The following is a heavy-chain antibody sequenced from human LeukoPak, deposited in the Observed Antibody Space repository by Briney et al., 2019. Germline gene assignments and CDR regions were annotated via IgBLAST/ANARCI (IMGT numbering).Heavy chain of an antibody. J-gene: IGHJ6*03. V-gene: IGHV4-34*01. CDR1: GESFSVYY. D-gene: IGHD2-2*01. CDR2: INHSGST. CDR3: ARRSGNVGYCTNASCWGLYYSYMDV. Sequence: TSETLSLTCAVYGESFSVYYWTWIRQTPGKGLEGIGEINHSGSTNYNPSLKSRVTILVDTSKSQFSLKLSSVTAADSAVYYCARRSGNVGYCTNASCWGLYYSYMDVWGKGTTVTVSS.